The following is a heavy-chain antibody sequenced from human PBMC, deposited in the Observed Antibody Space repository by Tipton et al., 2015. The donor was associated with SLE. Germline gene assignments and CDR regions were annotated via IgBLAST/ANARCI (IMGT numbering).Heavy chain of an antibody. CDR2: LSGSGGGT. CDR3: AREPQHCSGGTCSSGGGYYFGY. J-gene: IGHJ4*02. CDR1: GFSFSSYS. Sequence: SLRLSCTASGFSFSSYSMKWVRQAPGKGREWLSALSGSGGGTYYADSVKGRFTISRDNSKSTLYLQMNSLRAEDTAVYFCAREPQHCSGGTCSSGGGYYFGYWGQGTLVTVSS. D-gene: IGHD2-15*01. V-gene: IGHV3-23*01.